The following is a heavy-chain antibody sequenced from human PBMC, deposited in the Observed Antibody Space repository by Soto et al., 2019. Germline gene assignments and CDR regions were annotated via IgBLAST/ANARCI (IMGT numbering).Heavy chain of an antibody. CDR1: GFTFSSYW. V-gene: IGHV3-74*01. D-gene: IGHD2-15*01. J-gene: IGHJ3*02. Sequence: GGSLRLSCAASGFTFSSYWMHWVRQAPGKGLVWVSRINSDGSSTSYADSVKGRFTISRDNAKNTLYLQMNSLRAEDTAVYYCARPRGYSDAFDIWGQGTMVTVSS. CDR2: INSDGSST. CDR3: ARPRGYSDAFDI.